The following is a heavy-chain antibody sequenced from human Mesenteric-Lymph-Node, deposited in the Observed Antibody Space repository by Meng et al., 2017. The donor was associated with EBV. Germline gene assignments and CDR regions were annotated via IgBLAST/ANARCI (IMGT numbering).Heavy chain of an antibody. V-gene: IGHV4-34*01. CDR2: INHSGST. D-gene: IGHD4-17*01. Sequence: QGQLKQWGAGLLKPSETLSLTCAVYGGSFSGYYWSWIRQPPGKGLEWIGEINHSGSTNYNPSLKSRVTISVDTSKNQFSLKLSSVTAADTAVYYCARGVYYGDYAFGYWGQGTLVTVFS. CDR3: ARGVYYGDYAFGY. CDR1: GGSFSGYY. J-gene: IGHJ4*02.